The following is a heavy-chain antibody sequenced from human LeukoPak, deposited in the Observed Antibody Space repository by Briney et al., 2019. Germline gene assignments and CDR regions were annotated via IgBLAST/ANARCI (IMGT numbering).Heavy chain of an antibody. V-gene: IGHV4-59*01. CDR3: ARDGALSSGWYSGHAFDI. J-gene: IGHJ3*02. CDR2: IYYSGST. Sequence: PSETLSLTCTVSGGSISSYYWSWIRQPPGKGLEWIGYIYYSGSTNYNPSFKSRVTISVDTSKNQFSLKLSSVTAADTAVYYCARDGALSSGWYSGHAFDIWGQGTMVTVSS. CDR1: GGSISSYY. D-gene: IGHD6-19*01.